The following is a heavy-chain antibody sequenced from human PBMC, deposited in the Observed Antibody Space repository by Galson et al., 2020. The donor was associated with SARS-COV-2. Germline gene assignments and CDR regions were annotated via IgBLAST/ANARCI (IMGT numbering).Heavy chain of an antibody. CDR1: GITVSTNY. Sequence: GGSLRLSCAASGITVSTNYMNWVRQAPGKGLEWVSVIYSGGTTYYADSVKGRFTISRDNSKNTLYLQMNSLRAEDTAVYYCARGDYYYYGMDVWGQGTTVTVSS. J-gene: IGHJ6*02. CDR3: ARGDYYYYGMDV. V-gene: IGHV3-53*01. CDR2: IYSGGTT.